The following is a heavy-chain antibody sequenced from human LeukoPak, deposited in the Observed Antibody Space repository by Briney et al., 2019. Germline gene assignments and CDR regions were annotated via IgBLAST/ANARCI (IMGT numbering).Heavy chain of an antibody. D-gene: IGHD3-22*01. J-gene: IGHJ4*02. CDR1: GGSISSGDYY. V-gene: IGHV4-30-4*08. CDR3: ARDNERDSSGYSGY. Sequence: SETLSLTCTVSGGSISSGDYYWTWIRQPPGKGLEWIGYIYKRGYTYYNPSLKSRVTMSIDTSKSQFSLKLSSVTAADTAVYYCARDNERDSSGYSGYWGQGTLVTVSS. CDR2: IYKRGYT.